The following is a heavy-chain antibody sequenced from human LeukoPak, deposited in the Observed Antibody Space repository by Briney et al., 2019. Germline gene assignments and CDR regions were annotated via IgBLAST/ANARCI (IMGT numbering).Heavy chain of an antibody. CDR1: GFDISYNY. V-gene: IGHV3-23*01. CDR3: ATPKGGSGSHRAPLEY. Sequence: GGSLRLFCVASGFDISYNYVGWVRQAPGKGLEWVSAISGSGGSTYYADSVKGRFTISRDNSKNTLYLQMNSLRAEDTAVYYCATPKGGSGSHRAPLEYWGQGTLVTVST. D-gene: IGHD3-10*01. CDR2: ISGSGGST. J-gene: IGHJ4*02.